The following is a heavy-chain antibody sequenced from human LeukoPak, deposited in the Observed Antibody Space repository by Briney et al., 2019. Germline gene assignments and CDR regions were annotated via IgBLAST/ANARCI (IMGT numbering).Heavy chain of an antibody. CDR3: ARERGDGYNSGFGG. J-gene: IGHJ4*02. V-gene: IGHV3-11*04. Sequence: PGGSLRLSCAASGFTFSDYYMSWIRQAPGKGLEWVSYISSSGSTIYYADSVKGRFTTSRDNAKNSLYLQMNSLRAEDTAVYYCARERGDGYNSGFGGWGQGTLVTVSS. CDR2: ISSSGSTI. CDR1: GFTFSDYY. D-gene: IGHD5-24*01.